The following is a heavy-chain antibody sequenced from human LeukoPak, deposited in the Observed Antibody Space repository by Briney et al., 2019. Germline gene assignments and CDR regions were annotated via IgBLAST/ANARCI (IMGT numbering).Heavy chain of an antibody. V-gene: IGHV1-2*02. Sequence: ASVKVSCKASGDTFTSYYMHWVRQAPGQGLEWMGWINPNSGGTNSAQKFQGRVTMTRDTSISTAYMELSRLRSDDTAVYYCARVGSDSSGWRRFDYWGQGTLVTVSS. CDR3: ARVGSDSSGWRRFDY. J-gene: IGHJ4*02. CDR1: GDTFTSYY. CDR2: INPNSGGT. D-gene: IGHD6-19*01.